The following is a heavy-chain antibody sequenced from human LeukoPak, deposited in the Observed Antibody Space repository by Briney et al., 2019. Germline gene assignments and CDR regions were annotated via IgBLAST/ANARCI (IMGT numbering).Heavy chain of an antibody. CDR3: ARGRPLFEDY. D-gene: IGHD3-10*02. CDR2: NSSSSSYI. J-gene: IGHJ4*02. CDR1: GITFSSYS. V-gene: IGHV3-21*01. Sequence: GGSPRFSCAASGITFSSYSMHWGRQAPGQGLGWVTPNSSSSSYITHEDLVEGRFTISRDNAKSSLYLQMNSLRVEDTAVYYCARGRPLFEDYWGQGTLVTVSS.